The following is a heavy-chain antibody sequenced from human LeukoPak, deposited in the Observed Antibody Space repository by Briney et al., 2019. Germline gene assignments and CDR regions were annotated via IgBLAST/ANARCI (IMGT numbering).Heavy chain of an antibody. J-gene: IGHJ4*02. D-gene: IGHD6-13*01. CDR3: ARDSRQQLPH. V-gene: IGHV3-48*01. CDR1: GFPFSNHA. Sequence: GGSLRLSCAASGFPFSNHAMNWIRQAPGKGLEWLSYISSSSSVIYYAESVKGRFTISRDNAKNSLYLQMSSLRAEDTAVYYCARDSRQQLPHWGQGTLVTVSS. CDR2: ISSSSSVI.